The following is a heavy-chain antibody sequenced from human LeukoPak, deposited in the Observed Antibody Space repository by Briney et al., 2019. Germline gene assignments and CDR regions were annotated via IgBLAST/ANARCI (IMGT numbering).Heavy chain of an antibody. D-gene: IGHD6-6*01. J-gene: IGHJ4*02. V-gene: IGHV3-53*01. CDR1: GFTVSSNY. Sequence: PGGSLRLSCAASGFTVSSNYMSWVRQAPGKGLXXXXXIYSGGSTYYADSVXXRXTISRDNSKKTLYLEMNSLRADDMAVYYCAKGSRSARPYYFDYWGQGTLVTVSS. CDR3: AKGSRSARPYYFDY. CDR2: IYSGGST.